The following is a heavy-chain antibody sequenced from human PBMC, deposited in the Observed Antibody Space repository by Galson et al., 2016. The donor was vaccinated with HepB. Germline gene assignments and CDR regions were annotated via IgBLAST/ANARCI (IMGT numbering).Heavy chain of an antibody. Sequence: SLRLSCAASGFSFRNYAMSWVRQAPGKGLEWVSSISGSGGSTYYADSVKGRFAISRGNSKNTLYLQMNSLRAEDTAVYYCAKDPTYSGSQCRFDYWGQGTLVTVSS. CDR3: AKDPTYSGSQCRFDY. CDR1: GFSFRNYA. D-gene: IGHD1-26*01. V-gene: IGHV3-23*01. J-gene: IGHJ4*02. CDR2: ISGSGGST.